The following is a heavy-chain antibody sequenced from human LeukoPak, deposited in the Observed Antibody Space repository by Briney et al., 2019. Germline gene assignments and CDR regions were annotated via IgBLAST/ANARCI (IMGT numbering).Heavy chain of an antibody. Sequence: SGPALVKPTQTLTLTCTFTGFSLSTRGMCVSWIRQPPGKALEWLALIDWDDDKYYSTSMKTRLTISKDTSKNQVVLTMTNMDPVDTATYYCARSRSRSLTGYYIDYWGQGTLVTVSS. CDR3: ARSRSRSLTGYYIDY. V-gene: IGHV2-70*01. D-gene: IGHD3-9*01. CDR2: IDWDDDK. J-gene: IGHJ4*02. CDR1: GFSLSTRGMC.